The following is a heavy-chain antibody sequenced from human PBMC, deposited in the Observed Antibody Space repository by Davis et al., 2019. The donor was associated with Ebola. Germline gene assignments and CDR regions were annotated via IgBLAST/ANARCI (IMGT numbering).Heavy chain of an antibody. CDR2: IRSKANSYAT. CDR3: ARDVGYCSSTSCYIPPFIYYYYGMDV. CDR1: GFTFSGSA. J-gene: IGHJ6*02. D-gene: IGHD2-2*02. V-gene: IGHV3-73*01. Sequence: GGSLRLSCAASGFTFSGSAMHWVRQASGKGLEWVGRIRSKANSYATAYAASVKGRFTISRDDSKNTAYLQMNSLRAEDTAVYYYARDVGYCSSTSCYIPPFIYYYYGMDVWGQGTTVTVSS.